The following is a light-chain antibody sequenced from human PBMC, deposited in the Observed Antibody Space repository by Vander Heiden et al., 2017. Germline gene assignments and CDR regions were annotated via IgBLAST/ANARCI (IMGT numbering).Light chain of an antibody. CDR3: QQYYSTPYT. CDR2: WAS. J-gene: IGKJ2*01. Sequence: DIVMTQPPDSLAVSLGERATINCKSSQSVLYSSNNKNYLAWYQQKPGQPPKLLIYWASTRESGVPDRFSGSGSGTDFTLTISSLQAEDVAVYYCQQYYSTPYTFVQGTKLEIK. V-gene: IGKV4-1*01. CDR1: QSVLYSSNNKNY.